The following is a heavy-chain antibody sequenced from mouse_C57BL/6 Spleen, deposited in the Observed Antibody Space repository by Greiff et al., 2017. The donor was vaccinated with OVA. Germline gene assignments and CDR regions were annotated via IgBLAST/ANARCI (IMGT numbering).Heavy chain of an antibody. V-gene: IGHV14-1*01. Sequence: EVQLQQPGAELVRPGASVKLSCTASGFNIKDYYMHWVKQRPEQGLEWIGSIDPDDGDTEYDPKFQGKATMTADTSSNTAYLQLSSLTSEDTAVYYCTTNYYGTFDYWGQGTTLTVSS. CDR3: TTNYYGTFDY. D-gene: IGHD1-1*01. CDR1: GFNIKDYY. CDR2: IDPDDGDT. J-gene: IGHJ2*01.